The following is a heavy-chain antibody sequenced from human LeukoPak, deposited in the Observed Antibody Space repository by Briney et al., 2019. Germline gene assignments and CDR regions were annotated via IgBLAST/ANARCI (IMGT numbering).Heavy chain of an antibody. V-gene: IGHV4-34*01. CDR1: GGSFSGYY. J-gene: IGHJ5*02. CDR2: INHSGST. CDR3: ARDSQQLGGS. D-gene: IGHD6-13*01. Sequence: PSETLSLTCAVYGGSFSGYYWSWIRQPPGKGLEWIGEINHSGSTNYNPSLKSRVTISVDKSKNQFSLKLSSVTAADTAVYYCARDSQQLGGSWGQGTLVTVSS.